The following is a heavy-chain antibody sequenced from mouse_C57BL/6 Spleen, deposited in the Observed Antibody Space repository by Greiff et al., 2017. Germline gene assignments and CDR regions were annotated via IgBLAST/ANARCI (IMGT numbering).Heavy chain of an antibody. CDR1: GYAFSSYW. CDR2: IYPGDGDT. Sequence: QVQLQQSGAELVKPGASVKISCKASGYAFSSYWMNWVKQRPGKGLEWIGQIYPGDGDTNYNGKFKGKATLTADKSSSTAYMQLSSLTSEDSAVYFCAGNWEGASWFAYWGQGTLVTVSA. CDR3: AGNWEGASWFAY. J-gene: IGHJ3*01. V-gene: IGHV1-80*01. D-gene: IGHD4-1*01.